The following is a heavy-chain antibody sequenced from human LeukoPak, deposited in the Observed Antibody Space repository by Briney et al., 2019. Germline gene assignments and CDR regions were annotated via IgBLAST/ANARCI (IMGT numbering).Heavy chain of an antibody. D-gene: IGHD3-10*01. CDR1: GFIFSTYT. CDR2: ISTSSSYI. Sequence: PGESLRLSCVASGFIFSTYTMIWVRQAPGKGLEWVSFISTSSSYIYYADSVKGRFTISRDNAKNSLYLQIYSLRAEDTAVYYCARDRGSSFDYWGQGTLVTVSS. CDR3: ARDRGSSFDY. J-gene: IGHJ4*02. V-gene: IGHV3-21*01.